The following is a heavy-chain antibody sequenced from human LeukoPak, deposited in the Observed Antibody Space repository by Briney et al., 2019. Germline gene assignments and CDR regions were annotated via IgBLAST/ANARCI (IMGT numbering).Heavy chain of an antibody. D-gene: IGHD2-2*03. J-gene: IGHJ4*02. CDR1: GFTFSSYA. CDR2: ISGGTAGST. Sequence: GGSLRLSCEASGFTFSSYAMSWLRQAPGKGLEWISTISGGTAGSTHYADSVKGRFTISRDNSKNTLYLQMNSLRAEDTAVYYCAKDMDIVVVPAARVFDYWGQGTLVTASS. V-gene: IGHV3-23*01. CDR3: AKDMDIVVVPAARVFDY.